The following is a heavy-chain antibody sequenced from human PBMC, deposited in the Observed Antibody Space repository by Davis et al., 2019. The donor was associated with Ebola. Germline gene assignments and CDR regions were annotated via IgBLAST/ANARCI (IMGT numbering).Heavy chain of an antibody. CDR1: GASISSFY. D-gene: IGHD6-13*01. CDR3: ASVGSSSWYGDFDY. CDR2: IFYSGST. V-gene: IGHV4-59*01. J-gene: IGHJ4*02. Sequence: SETRSPTCTLSGASISSFYCSCIGQPPGKGLEWIGYIFYSGSTNYNPTLKSRVTISVDTSKNQFSLKLSSVTAADTAVYYCASVGSSSWYGDFDYWGQGTLVTVSS.